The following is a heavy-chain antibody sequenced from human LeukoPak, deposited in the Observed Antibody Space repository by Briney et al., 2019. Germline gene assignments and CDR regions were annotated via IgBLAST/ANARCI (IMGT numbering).Heavy chain of an antibody. CDR2: IKQDAGDK. J-gene: IGHJ6*02. V-gene: IGHV3-7*01. Sequence: GGSLRLSCASSAFTFSNYWMTWVRQAPGKGLEWVASIKQDAGDKYYVDSVKARFTISRDNAKNSMYLQMNSLRAEDTAVYYRARHLKLELPASSGYCYGMDVWGRGTTVTVSS. CDR3: ARHLKLELPASSGYCYGMDV. CDR1: AFTFSNYW. D-gene: IGHD1-7*01.